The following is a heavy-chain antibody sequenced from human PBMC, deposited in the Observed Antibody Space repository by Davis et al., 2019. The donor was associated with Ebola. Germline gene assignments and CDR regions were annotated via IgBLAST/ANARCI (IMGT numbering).Heavy chain of an antibody. CDR1: GGTFSSYA. V-gene: IGHV1-69*10. Sequence: SVKVSCKASGGTFSSYAISWVRQAPGQGLEWMGGIIPILGIANYAQKFQGRVTITADESTSTAYMELSSLRSDDTAVYYCARDRFTSVAAAGPDYWGQGTLVTVSS. CDR3: ARDRFTSVAAAGPDY. J-gene: IGHJ4*02. CDR2: IIPILGIA. D-gene: IGHD6-13*01.